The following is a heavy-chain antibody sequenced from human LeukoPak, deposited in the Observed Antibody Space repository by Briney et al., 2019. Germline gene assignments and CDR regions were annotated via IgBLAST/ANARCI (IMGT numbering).Heavy chain of an antibody. D-gene: IGHD2-2*01. CDR2: INPSGGST. J-gene: IGHJ4*02. Sequence: ASVKVSCKASGYTFTSYYMHWVRQAPGQGLEWMGIINPSGGSTSYAQKFQGRVTITRDTSASTASMELSSLRSEDTAVYYCARDAGCSSTSCGLDYWGQGTLVTVSS. CDR3: ARDAGCSSTSCGLDY. CDR1: GYTFTSYY. V-gene: IGHV1-46*01.